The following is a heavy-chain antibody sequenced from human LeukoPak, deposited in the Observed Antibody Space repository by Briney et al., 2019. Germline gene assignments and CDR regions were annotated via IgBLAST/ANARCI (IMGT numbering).Heavy chain of an antibody. CDR2: IYSGGST. Sequence: GGSLRLSCAASGFTVSSNYMSWVRQAPGKGLEWVSVIYSGGSTYYADSVKGRFTISRHNSKNTLYLQMNSLRAEDTAVYYCARDPGLRGYYYYGMDVWAKGPRSPSP. J-gene: IGHJ6*02. CDR1: GFTVSSNY. V-gene: IGHV3-53*04. D-gene: IGHD3/OR15-3a*01. CDR3: ARDPGLRGYYYYGMDV.